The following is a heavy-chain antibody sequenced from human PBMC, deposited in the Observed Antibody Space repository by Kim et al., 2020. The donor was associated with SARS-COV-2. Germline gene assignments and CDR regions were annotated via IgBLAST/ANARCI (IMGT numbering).Heavy chain of an antibody. Sequence: GGSLRLSCAASGFTFSSYWMHWVRQAPGKGLVWVSRINSDASTTSYADSVKGRFTISRDNAKNTLYLQMNSLRAEDTAVYYCARVAYSKYFFDSWGQGTLVAVSS. CDR3: ARVAYSKYFFDS. CDR2: INSDASTT. D-gene: IGHD2-15*01. J-gene: IGHJ4*02. V-gene: IGHV3-74*01. CDR1: GFTFSSYW.